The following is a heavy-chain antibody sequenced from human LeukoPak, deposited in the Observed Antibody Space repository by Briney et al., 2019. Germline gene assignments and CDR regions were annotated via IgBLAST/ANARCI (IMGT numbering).Heavy chain of an antibody. J-gene: IGHJ6*04. CDR1: GFTLSNYN. Sequence: GGSLRLSCAASGFTLSNYNMNWVRQTPGKGLEWVSSITRDSIYTFYADSVKGRFTISRDNAKNSLYLQMNSLRAEDTAVYYCAELGIAMIGGVWGKGTTVTISS. V-gene: IGHV3-21*01. D-gene: IGHD3-10*02. CDR3: AELGIAMIGGV. CDR2: ITRDSIYT.